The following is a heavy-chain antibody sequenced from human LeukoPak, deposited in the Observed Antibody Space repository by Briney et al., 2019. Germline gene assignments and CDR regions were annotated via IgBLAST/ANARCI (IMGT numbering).Heavy chain of an antibody. CDR3: ARGGTVVWAFDI. CDR2: TYYRSKWYN. J-gene: IGHJ3*02. V-gene: IGHV6-1*01. Sequence: SQTISLTCAISGDSVSSNSAAWNWIRQSPSRGLEWLGRTYYRSKWYNDYAVPVKSRITINPDTSKNQFSLQLNSVTPEDTAVYYCARGGTVVWAFDIWGQGTMVTVSS. D-gene: IGHD2-15*01. CDR1: GDSVSSNSAA.